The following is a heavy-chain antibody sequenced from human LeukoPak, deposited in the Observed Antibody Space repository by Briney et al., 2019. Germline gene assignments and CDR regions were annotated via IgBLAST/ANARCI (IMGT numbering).Heavy chain of an antibody. J-gene: IGHJ3*02. CDR2: ISSSSSYI. V-gene: IGHV3-21*01. CDR1: GFTFSSYS. Sequence: GGSLRLSCAASGFTFSSYSMNWVRQAPGKGLEWVSSISSSSSYIYYADSVKGRFTISRDNAKNSLYLQMNSLRAEDTAVYYCARDLSYSSPSGGAFDIWGQGTMVTVSS. CDR3: ARDLSYSSPSGGAFDI. D-gene: IGHD6-6*01.